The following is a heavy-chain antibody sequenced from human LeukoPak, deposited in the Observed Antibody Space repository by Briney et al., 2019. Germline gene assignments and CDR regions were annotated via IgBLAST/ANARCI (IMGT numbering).Heavy chain of an antibody. CDR3: ARSLRVRGVPDYMDV. D-gene: IGHD3-10*01. CDR1: GFTFSSYA. V-gene: IGHV3-23*01. J-gene: IGHJ6*03. CDR2: TSGSGGST. Sequence: PGGSLRLSCAASGFTFSSYAMSWVRQAPGKGLEWVSGTSGSGGSTYYADSVKGRFTISRDNSKNMLYLQMNSLGAEDTAVYYCARSLRVRGVPDYMDVWGKGTTVTISS.